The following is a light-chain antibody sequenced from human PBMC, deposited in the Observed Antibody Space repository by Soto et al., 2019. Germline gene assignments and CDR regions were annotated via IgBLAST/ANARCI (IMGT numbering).Light chain of an antibody. V-gene: IGLV2-8*01. CDR1: SRDVGGYDY. Sequence: QSVLTQSPSASGSPGQSVTISCTGTSRDVGGYDYVSWYQQYPGKAPKLLIYEVSQRPSGVPDRFSGSKSGNTASLTVSGLQAEDEADYYYSSFAGTKELFGGGTKLTVL. CDR3: SSFAGTKEL. J-gene: IGLJ2*01. CDR2: EVS.